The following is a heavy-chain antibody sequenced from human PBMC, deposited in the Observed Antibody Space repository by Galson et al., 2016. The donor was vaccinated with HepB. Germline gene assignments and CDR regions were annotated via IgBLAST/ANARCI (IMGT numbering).Heavy chain of an antibody. D-gene: IGHD6-13*01. CDR2: ISGYTGKT. V-gene: IGHV1-18*04. J-gene: IGHJ5*02. CDR3: ARDEPVVAAAVIDT. Sequence: SVKVSCKASGYNFKTYGVTWVRQAPGQGLEWMAWISGYTGKTKYAQKFQDRVTLTTDTSTNTAYMELRSLRFDDTAVYYCARDEPVVAAAVIDTWGQGTLVTVSS. CDR1: GYNFKTYG.